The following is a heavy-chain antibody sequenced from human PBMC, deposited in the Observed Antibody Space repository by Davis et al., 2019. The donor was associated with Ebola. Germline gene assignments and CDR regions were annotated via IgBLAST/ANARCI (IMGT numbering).Heavy chain of an antibody. D-gene: IGHD2-2*01. Sequence: PSETLSLTCTVSGGSISSYYWSWIRQPPGKGLEWIGYIYYSGSTHYNPSLKSRVTISVDTSKNQFSLKLSSVTAADTAVYFCARKGRYCSSISCEAGWFDPWGQGTLVTVSS. J-gene: IGHJ5*02. CDR2: IYYSGST. V-gene: IGHV4-59*12. CDR3: ARKGRYCSSISCEAGWFDP. CDR1: GGSISSYY.